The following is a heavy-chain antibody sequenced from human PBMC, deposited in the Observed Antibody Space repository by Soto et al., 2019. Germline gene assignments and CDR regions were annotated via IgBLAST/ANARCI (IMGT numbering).Heavy chain of an antibody. CDR2: IKEDGSVV. CDR1: AFTFSIYW. Sequence: GSLRLSCAASAFTFSIYWMSWVRQAPGKGLEWVANIKEDGSVVYYADSVRGRFTISRDSAKNSLYLQMSSLRAEDTAVYYCAXDHSSGWSIPQFDYYYGMDVWGQGTTVTVSS. D-gene: IGHD6-19*01. V-gene: IGHV3-7*03. J-gene: IGHJ6*02. CDR3: AXDHSSGWSIPQFDYYYGMDV.